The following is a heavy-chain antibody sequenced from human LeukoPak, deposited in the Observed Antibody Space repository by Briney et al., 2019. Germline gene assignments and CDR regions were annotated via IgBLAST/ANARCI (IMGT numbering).Heavy chain of an antibody. Sequence: PSETLSLTCTVSGGSINSYYWSWIRQPPGKGLEWIGYIYYSGSTNYNPSLKSRVTISVDTSKNQFSLKLSSVTAADTAMYYCARQVLRFSLSGFWFDPWGQGTLVTVSS. D-gene: IGHD3-3*01. CDR3: ARQVLRFSLSGFWFDP. V-gene: IGHV4-59*08. CDR2: IYYSGST. J-gene: IGHJ5*02. CDR1: GGSINSYY.